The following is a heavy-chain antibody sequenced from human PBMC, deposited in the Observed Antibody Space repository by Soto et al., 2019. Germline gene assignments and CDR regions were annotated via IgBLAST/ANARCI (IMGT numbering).Heavy chain of an antibody. CDR1: GGSISSSHW. Sequence: QVQLQESGPGLVKPSGTLSLTCAVSGGSISSSHWWSWVRQPPGKGLEWIGEISHSGSTNYNPSLKSRVIISVDKSKNQFSLNLSAVTAADAAVYYCAREGYNYGPRGFDYWGQGTLVTVSS. V-gene: IGHV4-4*02. D-gene: IGHD5-18*01. CDR3: AREGYNYGPRGFDY. J-gene: IGHJ4*02. CDR2: ISHSGST.